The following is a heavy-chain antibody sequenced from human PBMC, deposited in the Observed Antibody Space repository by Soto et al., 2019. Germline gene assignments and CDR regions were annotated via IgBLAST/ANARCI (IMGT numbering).Heavy chain of an antibody. D-gene: IGHD7-27*01. CDR2: QSGNT. Sequence: QVQLQESGPGLVNPSETFSLTCAVAGVSVSSKIHHWTWIRQPPGKRLEWMGQSGNTNDSPSLKIPVTLSVDPSKNHFSLGLRSVTAADTAVYYCAVYKGLVAGDGYLGQGTLVTVSS. V-gene: IGHV4-61*03. J-gene: IGHJ4*02. CDR3: AVYKGLVAGDGY. CDR1: GVSVSSKIHH.